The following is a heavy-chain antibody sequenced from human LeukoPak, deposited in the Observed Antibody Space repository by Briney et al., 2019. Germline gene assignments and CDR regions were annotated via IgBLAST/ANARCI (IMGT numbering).Heavy chain of an antibody. CDR2: ISGSGGST. CDR1: GFTFSSYA. Sequence: LSGGSLRLSCAASGFTFSSYAMSWVRQAPGKGLEWVSAISGSGGSTYYADSVKGRFTISRDNSKNTLYLQMNSLRAEDTAVYYCAKDKSRIQLWRGGLIDYWGQGTLVTVSS. J-gene: IGHJ4*02. V-gene: IGHV3-23*01. CDR3: AKDKSRIQLWRGGLIDY. D-gene: IGHD5-18*01.